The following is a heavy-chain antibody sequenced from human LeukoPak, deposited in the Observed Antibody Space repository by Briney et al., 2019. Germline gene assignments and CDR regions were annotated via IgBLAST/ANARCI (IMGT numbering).Heavy chain of an antibody. CDR2: IKQDGSQT. J-gene: IGHJ5*02. CDR3: SRPPLGYCTGGSCSFDP. Sequence: GGSLRLSCATSGFTFSNYWMNWVRQAPGKGLEWVATIKQDGSQTHYVDSVKGRFTISRDNAKNPLYLQMSNLRGEDTAVYYCSRPPLGYCTGGSCSFDPWGQGTLVTVSS. CDR1: GFTFSNYW. D-gene: IGHD2-15*01. V-gene: IGHV3-7*01.